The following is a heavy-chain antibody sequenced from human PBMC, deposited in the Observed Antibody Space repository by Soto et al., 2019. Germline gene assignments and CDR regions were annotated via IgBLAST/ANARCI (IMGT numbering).Heavy chain of an antibody. CDR1: GGSVSSGSYY. Sequence: QVQLQESGPGLVKPSETLSLTCTVSGGSVSSGSYYWSWIRQPPGKGLEWIGYIYYSGSTNYNPSLKSRVTISVDTSKNQFSLKLSSVTAADTAVYYCARENDYGEFNWFDPWGQGTLVTVSS. V-gene: IGHV4-61*01. D-gene: IGHD4-17*01. J-gene: IGHJ5*02. CDR3: ARENDYGEFNWFDP. CDR2: IYYSGST.